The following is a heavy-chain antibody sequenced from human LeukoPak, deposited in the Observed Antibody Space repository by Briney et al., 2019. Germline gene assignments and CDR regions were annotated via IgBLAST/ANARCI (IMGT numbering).Heavy chain of an antibody. CDR2: VYYSGST. CDR3: ATGQSFPWSALNTAMVGWPLIY. J-gene: IGHJ4*02. V-gene: IGHV4-61*01. D-gene: IGHD5-18*01. Sequence: SETLSLTCTVSGGSISSSSYYWSWIRQPPGKGLEWIGYVYYSGSTNHNPSLKSRVTISVDTFKNQFSLNLSSVTAADTAVYYCATGQSFPWSALNTAMVGWPLIYWGQGTLVTVSS. CDR1: GGSISSSSYY.